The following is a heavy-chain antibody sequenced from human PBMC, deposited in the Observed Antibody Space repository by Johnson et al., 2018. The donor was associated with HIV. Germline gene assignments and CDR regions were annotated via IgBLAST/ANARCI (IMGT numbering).Heavy chain of an antibody. CDR2: ISYDGSNK. J-gene: IGHJ3*02. CDR1: GFTFSSYG. D-gene: IGHD6-6*01. V-gene: IGHV3-30*03. Sequence: QVQLVESGGGVVQPGRSLRLSCAASGFTFSSYGMHWVRQAPGKGLEWVAVISYDGSNKYYADSVKGRFTISRDNSKNTLYLQMNSLRAEETAVYYCARGGQLVAFDIWGQGTMVTVSS. CDR3: ARGGQLVAFDI.